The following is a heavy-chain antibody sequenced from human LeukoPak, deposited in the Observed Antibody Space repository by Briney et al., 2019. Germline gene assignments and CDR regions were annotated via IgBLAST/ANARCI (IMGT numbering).Heavy chain of an antibody. CDR3: ARDYVWGSSESDY. CDR1: GFTFSNYW. Sequence: PGGSLRLSCAASGFTFSNYWMTWFRQTLGKGLEWVGNIKQEGSEKYYVDSVKGRFTISRDNAKNSLYLQMNSLRVEDTAIYYCARDYVWGSSESDYWGQGTLVTVSS. D-gene: IGHD7-27*01. V-gene: IGHV3-7*01. CDR2: IKQEGSEK. J-gene: IGHJ4*02.